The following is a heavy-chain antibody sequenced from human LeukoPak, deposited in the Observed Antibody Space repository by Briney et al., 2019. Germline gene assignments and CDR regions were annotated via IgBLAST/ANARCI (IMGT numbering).Heavy chain of an antibody. CDR2: ISGGSTYT. CDR1: RFTFSDYY. Sequence: AGGSLRLSSAASRFTFSDYYINWIRQAPGKGLEWVSYISGGSTYTKYADSVKGRFTISRDTAKNSLSLQMNSLRAEDTAVYYCARDPQIAAAGTLFDYWGQGSLVTVSS. V-gene: IGHV3-11*05. J-gene: IGHJ4*02. CDR3: ARDPQIAAAGTLFDY. D-gene: IGHD6-13*01.